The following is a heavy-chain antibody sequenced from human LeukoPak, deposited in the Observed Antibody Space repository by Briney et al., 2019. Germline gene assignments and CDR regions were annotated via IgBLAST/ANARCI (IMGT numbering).Heavy chain of an antibody. CDR2: IIPIFGTA. CDR3: ARGSYSSGYSGY. CDR1: GGTFSSYT. J-gene: IGHJ4*02. V-gene: IGHV1-69*05. Sequence: GASVKVSCKASGGTFSSYTISWVRQAPGQGLEWMGRIIPIFGTANYAQKFQGRVTITTDESTSTAYMELSSLRSEDTAVYYCARGSYSSGYSGYWGQGTLVTVSS. D-gene: IGHD3-22*01.